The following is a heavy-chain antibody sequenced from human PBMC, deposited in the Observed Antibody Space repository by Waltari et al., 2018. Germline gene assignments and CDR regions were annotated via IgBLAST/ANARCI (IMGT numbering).Heavy chain of an antibody. D-gene: IGHD3-10*01. CDR1: GGSICSYY. J-gene: IGHJ6*03. Sequence: QVQLQESGPGLVKPSETLSLTCPVPGGSICSYYWSWIRQPAGKGLGGVGRIYTRGSTNYNPSLKRRVTMSVETSKNQFSLKLSSVTAADTAVYYCARDKVFRVWAGDYYYYYYMDVWGKGTTVTVSS. CDR2: IYTRGST. V-gene: IGHV4-4*07. CDR3: ARDKVFRVWAGDYYYYYYMDV.